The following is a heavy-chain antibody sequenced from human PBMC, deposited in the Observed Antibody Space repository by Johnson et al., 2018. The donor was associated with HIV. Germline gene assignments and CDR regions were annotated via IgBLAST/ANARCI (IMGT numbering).Heavy chain of an antibody. CDR1: GFTFSSYW. D-gene: IGHD3-3*01. J-gene: IGHJ3*02. CDR3: ARETNFWSGYYTPTLDAFDI. Sequence: VQLLESGGSAVHPGTSLRLSCVASGFTFSSYWMSWVRQAPGKGLEWVANIKQDGSEKYYVDSVKGRFTISRDNAKNSLYLQMNSLRAEDTAVYYCARETNFWSGYYTPTLDAFDIWGQGTMVTVSS. CDR2: IKQDGSEK. V-gene: IGHV3-7*01.